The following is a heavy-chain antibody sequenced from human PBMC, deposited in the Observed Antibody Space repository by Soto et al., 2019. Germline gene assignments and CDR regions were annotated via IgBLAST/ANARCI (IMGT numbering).Heavy chain of an antibody. CDR1: GGTFSSYT. J-gene: IGHJ4*02. D-gene: IGHD6-6*01. Sequence: QVQLVQSGAEVKKPGSSVKVSCKASGGTFSSYTISWVRQAPGQGLEWMGRIIPIVGIANYAQKFQGRVTITADKSTSTAYMELCSLRSDDTAVYYCAREGQLGAQFDYGGQGTLVTVSS. V-gene: IGHV1-69*08. CDR3: AREGQLGAQFDY. CDR2: IIPIVGIA.